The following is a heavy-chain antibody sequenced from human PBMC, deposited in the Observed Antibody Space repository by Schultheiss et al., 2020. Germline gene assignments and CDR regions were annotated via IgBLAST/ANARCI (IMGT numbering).Heavy chain of an antibody. CDR3: AREDRGGLYVWGSYGNHGMDV. CDR2: INSDGSST. Sequence: GGSLRLSCAASGFTFSSYWMHWVRQAPGKGLVWVSRINSDGSSTSYADSVKGRFTISRDNAKNTLYLQMNSLRAEDTAVYYCAREDRGGLYVWGSYGNHGMDVWGQGTTVTVYS. D-gene: IGHD3-16*01. V-gene: IGHV3-74*01. J-gene: IGHJ6*02. CDR1: GFTFSSYW.